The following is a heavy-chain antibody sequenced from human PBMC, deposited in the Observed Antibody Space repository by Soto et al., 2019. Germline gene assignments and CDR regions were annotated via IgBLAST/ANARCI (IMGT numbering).Heavy chain of an antibody. Sequence: VASVKVSCKASGGTFSSYAISWVRQAPGQGLEWMGGIIPIFGTANYAQKFQGRVTITADESTSTAYMELSSLRSEDTAVYYCARHNEPEYYFDYWGQGTLVTVSS. CDR1: GGTFSSYA. D-gene: IGHD1-1*01. V-gene: IGHV1-69*13. J-gene: IGHJ4*02. CDR3: ARHNEPEYYFDY. CDR2: IIPIFGTA.